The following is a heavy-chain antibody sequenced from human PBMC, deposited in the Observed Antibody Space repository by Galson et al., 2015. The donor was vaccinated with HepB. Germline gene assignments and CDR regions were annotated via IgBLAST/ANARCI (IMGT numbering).Heavy chain of an antibody. V-gene: IGHV1-3*04. CDR2: INIGNGNT. J-gene: IGHJ5*02. CDR1: GYTFINYA. CDR3: ARGGAYNTNWFDP. D-gene: IGHD1-14*01. Sequence: SVKVSCKASGYTFINYAVHWVRQAPGQRLEWMGWINIGNGNTRYSQKFQGRVAIASDTSANTAYMELSSLTSEDTAVYYCARGGAYNTNWFDPWGQGTLVTVSS.